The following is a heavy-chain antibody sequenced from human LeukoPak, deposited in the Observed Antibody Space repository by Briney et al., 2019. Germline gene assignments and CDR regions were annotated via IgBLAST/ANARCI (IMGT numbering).Heavy chain of an antibody. CDR3: ARWGTDYGDAFDI. Sequence: GRSLRLSCAASGFTVSSNYMSWVRQAPGKGLEWVSVIYSGDSTNYADSVKGRFTISRDSSKNTLYLQMNSLRAEDTAVYYCARWGTDYGDAFDIWGQGTMVIVSS. CDR2: IYSGDST. V-gene: IGHV3-66*02. J-gene: IGHJ3*02. CDR1: GFTVSSNY. D-gene: IGHD4-17*01.